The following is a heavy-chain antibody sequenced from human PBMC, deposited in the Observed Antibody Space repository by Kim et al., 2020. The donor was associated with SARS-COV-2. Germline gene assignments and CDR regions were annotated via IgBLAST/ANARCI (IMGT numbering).Heavy chain of an antibody. Sequence: SETLSLTCTVSGASISSGDYYWSWIRQHPEKGLEWIGNIYYSGNTYYNPSLKSRSSISVDTPKNQFSLKLRSVTAADTAVYYCARSRWGLQLRDAFAIWG. CDR2: IYYSGNT. CDR1: GASISSGDYY. CDR3: ARSRWGLQLRDAFAI. J-gene: IGHJ3*02. V-gene: IGHV4-31*03. D-gene: IGHD1-26*01.